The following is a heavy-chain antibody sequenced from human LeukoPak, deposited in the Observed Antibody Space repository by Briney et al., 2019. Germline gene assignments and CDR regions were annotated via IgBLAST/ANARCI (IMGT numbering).Heavy chain of an antibody. Sequence: GESLKISWKGSGYSFTSYWIAWVRQMPGKGLEWMVIFYPDDSDTRYNPSLQGHVTISADKSNSIAYLQWNSLKASDTAGYYCARHTKIAASGDYWGQGTLVTVSS. D-gene: IGHD6-13*01. CDR2: FYPDDSDT. CDR3: ARHTKIAASGDY. V-gene: IGHV5-51*01. J-gene: IGHJ4*02. CDR1: GYSFTSYW.